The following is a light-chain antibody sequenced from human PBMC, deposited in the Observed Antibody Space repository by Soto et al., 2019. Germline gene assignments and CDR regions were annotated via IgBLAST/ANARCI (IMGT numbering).Light chain of an antibody. CDR3: QPSNIWPLN. CDR1: QSVSSY. J-gene: IGKJ4*01. V-gene: IGKV3-11*01. CDR2: DAS. Sequence: EIVLTQSPATLSLSPGERATLSCRASQSVSSYLAWYQQKPGQAPRLLIYDASNRATGIPARFSGSGPGHEFTLTISGLQPEDLALYYCQPSNIWPLNFVRGTKV.